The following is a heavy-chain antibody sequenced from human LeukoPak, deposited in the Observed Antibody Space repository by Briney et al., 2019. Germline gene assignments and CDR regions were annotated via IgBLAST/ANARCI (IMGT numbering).Heavy chain of an antibody. CDR1: GGAISSGGYY. V-gene: IGHV4-31*03. J-gene: IGHJ4*02. Sequence: SQTLSLTCTVSGGAISSGGYYWSWIRQHPGKGLDWIGCIYYTGTTYYHPSLKSRVTISLDTSKNQFSLRLNSVTAADAAVYFCARSGDAYSFDYWGQGSLVTVSS. D-gene: IGHD5-24*01. CDR2: IYYTGTT. CDR3: ARSGDAYSFDY.